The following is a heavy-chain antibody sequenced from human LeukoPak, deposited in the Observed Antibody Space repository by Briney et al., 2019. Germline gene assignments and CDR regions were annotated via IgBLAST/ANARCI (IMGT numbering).Heavy chain of an antibody. Sequence: ASVKVSCKASGYTFTGYYMHWVRQAPGQGLEWMGWIHPNSGDTNYAQKFQGRVNMTRDTSISTAYMELSRLRSDDTAVYYCARGGIVATIFPEYYFDYGGQGTLVTVSS. V-gene: IGHV1-2*02. CDR1: GYTFTGYY. CDR3: ARGGIVATIFPEYYFDY. J-gene: IGHJ4*02. D-gene: IGHD5-12*01. CDR2: IHPNSGDT.